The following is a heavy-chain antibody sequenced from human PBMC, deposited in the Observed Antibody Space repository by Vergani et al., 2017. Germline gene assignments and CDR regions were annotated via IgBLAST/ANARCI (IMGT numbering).Heavy chain of an antibody. V-gene: IGHV3-23*01. CDR2: ISGSGGST. CDR3: AKLSNLCSSGYYYGYWYFDL. CDR1: GFTFSSYA. Sequence: EVQLLESGGGLVQPGGSLRLSCAASGFTFSSYAMSWVRQAPGKGLEWVSAISGSGGSTNYADSVKGRFTISRDNSKNTLYLQMNSLVAEDTAVYYCAKLSNLCSSGYYYGYWYFDLWGRGTLVTVSS. J-gene: IGHJ2*01. D-gene: IGHD3-22*01.